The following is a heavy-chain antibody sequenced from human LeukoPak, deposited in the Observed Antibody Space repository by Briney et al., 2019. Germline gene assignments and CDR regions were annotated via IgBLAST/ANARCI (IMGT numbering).Heavy chain of an antibody. CDR3: ARGDYSNFYVFHYYGMDV. Sequence: SSETLSLTCAVYGGSFSGYYWSWIRQPPGKGLEWIGEINHSGSTNYNPSLKSRVTISVDTSKNQFSLKLSSVTAADTAVYYCARGDYSNFYVFHYYGMDVWGQGTTVTVSS. J-gene: IGHJ6*02. CDR1: GGSFSGYY. V-gene: IGHV4-34*01. D-gene: IGHD4-11*01. CDR2: INHSGST.